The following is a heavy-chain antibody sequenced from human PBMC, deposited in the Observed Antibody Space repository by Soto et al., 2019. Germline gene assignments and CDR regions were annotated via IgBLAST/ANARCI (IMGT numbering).Heavy chain of an antibody. CDR2: IYWDDEK. D-gene: IGHD3-3*01. V-gene: IGHV2-5*02. CDR3: AHRLTLDAFDI. CDR1: GFSLSDTGVG. Sequence: QITLKASGPTLVKRTQTLTLTCTFSGFSLSDTGVGVGWIRQPPGKALEWLALIYWDDEKIYSPSLKTRLTFTKDTSKNQLLLTMANMVPADTATFFWAHRLTLDAFDIWNQGTILTVSS. J-gene: IGHJ3*02.